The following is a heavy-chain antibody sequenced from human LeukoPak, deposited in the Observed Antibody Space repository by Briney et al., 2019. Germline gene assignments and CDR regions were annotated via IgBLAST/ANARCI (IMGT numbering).Heavy chain of an antibody. CDR1: DVSISSSY. Sequence: SETLSLTCSVSDVSISSSYWSWIRQPPGKGLEWIGYINYSGNTNYNPSLKSRVTISMHTSKNQLSLKLNSVTAADTAVYYCASSGQCTNGLCRDVGYMDVWGKGTTVTVSS. J-gene: IGHJ6*03. CDR2: INYSGNT. D-gene: IGHD2-8*01. CDR3: ASSGQCTNGLCRDVGYMDV. V-gene: IGHV4-59*01.